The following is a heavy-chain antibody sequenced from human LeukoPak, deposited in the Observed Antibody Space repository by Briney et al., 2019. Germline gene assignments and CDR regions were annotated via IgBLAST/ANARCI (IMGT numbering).Heavy chain of an antibody. D-gene: IGHD3-22*01. Sequence: ASVKVSCKASGYTFTSYYMHWVRQAPGQGLEWMGIINPSGGSTSYAQKFQGRVTITADESTSTAYMELSSLRSEDTAVYYCARAESRGTYYDSSGYYHLIWGQGTMVTVSS. J-gene: IGHJ3*02. CDR3: ARAESRGTYYDSSGYYHLI. V-gene: IGHV1-46*01. CDR2: INPSGGST. CDR1: GYTFTSYY.